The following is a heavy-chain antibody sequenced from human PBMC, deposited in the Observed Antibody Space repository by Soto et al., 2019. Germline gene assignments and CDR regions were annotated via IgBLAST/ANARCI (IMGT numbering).Heavy chain of an antibody. V-gene: IGHV4-39*01. CDR3: ARLGAYYQSLGP. Sequence: SETLSLTCTVSGGSISGNYIYWGWIRQPPGKGLEWIASTSYSGTTNSNPSLKSRVTLSVDTSKNQFSLRLTSVTASDTAVYYCARLGAYYQSLGPWGQGTVVTVSS. CDR1: GGSISGNYIY. J-gene: IGHJ5*02. CDR2: TSYSGTT. D-gene: IGHD2-21*01.